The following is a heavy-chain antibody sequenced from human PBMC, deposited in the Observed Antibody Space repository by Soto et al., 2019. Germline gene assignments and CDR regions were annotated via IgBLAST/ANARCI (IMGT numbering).Heavy chain of an antibody. V-gene: IGHV4-30-2*01. D-gene: IGHD2-2*01. J-gene: IGHJ5*02. Sequence: TLSLTCAVSGGSISSGGYSWSWIRQPPGKGLEWIGYIYHSGSTYYNPSLKSRVTISVDRSKNQFSLKLSSVTAADTAVYYCARATIVLVPAAMVSHWFDPWGQGTLVTVSS. CDR1: GGSISSGGYS. CDR3: ARATIVLVPAAMVSHWFDP. CDR2: IYHSGST.